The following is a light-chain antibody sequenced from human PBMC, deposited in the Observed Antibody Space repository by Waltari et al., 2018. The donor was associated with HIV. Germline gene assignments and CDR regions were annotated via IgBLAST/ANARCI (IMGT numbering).Light chain of an antibody. V-gene: IGLV2-11*01. J-gene: IGLJ1*01. CDR3: CSYAGTYTYV. CDR1: SSDIGYFDY. Sequence: QSALTQPRSVSGSPGQSVTLSCTGTSSDIGYFDYVPWYQQYPGKAPKVIIYEVSRRPSGVPDRFTASKSGITASLTISGLQDEDEADYYCCSYAGTYTYVFGTGTTVTVL. CDR2: EVS.